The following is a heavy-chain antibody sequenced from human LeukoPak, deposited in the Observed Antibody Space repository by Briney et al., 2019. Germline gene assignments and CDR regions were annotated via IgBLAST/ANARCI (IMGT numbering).Heavy chain of an antibody. J-gene: IGHJ4*02. CDR1: GYTFTSYD. CDR3: ARGITYYYDSSGCRDY. CDR2: MNPNSGNT. Sequence: ASVKVSCKASGYTFTSYDINWVRQATGQGLEWMGWMNPNSGNTGYAQKFQGRVTMTRNTSISTAYMELSSLRSEDTAVYYCARGITYYYDSSGCRDYWGQGTLVTVSS. D-gene: IGHD3-22*01. V-gene: IGHV1-8*01.